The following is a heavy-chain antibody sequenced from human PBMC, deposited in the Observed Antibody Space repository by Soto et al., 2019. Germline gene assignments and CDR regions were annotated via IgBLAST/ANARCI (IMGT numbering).Heavy chain of an antibody. CDR2: IIPIFGTA. V-gene: IGHV1-69*13. CDR3: ARDPSRYCSGGSCYFDY. D-gene: IGHD2-15*01. Sequence: SVKVSCKASGGTFSSYAISWVRQAPGQGLEWMGGIIPIFGTANYAQKFQGRVTITADESTSTAYMELSSLRSEDTAVYYCARDPSRYCSGGSCYFDYWGQGTLVTVSS. CDR1: GGTFSSYA. J-gene: IGHJ4*02.